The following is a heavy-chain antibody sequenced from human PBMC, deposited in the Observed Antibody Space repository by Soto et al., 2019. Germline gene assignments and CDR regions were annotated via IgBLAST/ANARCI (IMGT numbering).Heavy chain of an antibody. CDR2: INPNSGGT. CDR1: GYTFTGYY. V-gene: IGHV1-2*02. Sequence: ASVKVSCKASGYTFTGYYMHWVRQAPGQGLEWMGWINPNSGGTNYAQKFQGRVTMTRDTSISTAYMELSRLRSDDTAVYYCARDLAIDYYYGMDVWGQGTTVTV. D-gene: IGHD2-21*01. CDR3: ARDLAIDYYYGMDV. J-gene: IGHJ6*02.